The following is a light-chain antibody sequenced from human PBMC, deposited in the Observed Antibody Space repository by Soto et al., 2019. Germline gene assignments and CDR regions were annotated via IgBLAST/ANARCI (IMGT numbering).Light chain of an antibody. CDR3: QQYFGTSPT. Sequence: DIVMTQSPDSLAVSLGARATINFKSSQSVLYSSNNKNYLAWYQQRPGQPPKLLIHWASTRQSGVPDRFSGSGSGTDFPLTISSLQAEDVEVYYRQQYFGTSPTFGGGTKVEIK. V-gene: IGKV4-1*01. CDR1: QSVLYSSNNKNY. CDR2: WAS. J-gene: IGKJ4*01.